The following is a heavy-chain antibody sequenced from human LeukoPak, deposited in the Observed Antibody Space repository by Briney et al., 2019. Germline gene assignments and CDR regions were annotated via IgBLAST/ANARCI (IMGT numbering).Heavy chain of an antibody. J-gene: IGHJ4*02. CDR1: GYTFTGYY. D-gene: IGHD3-22*01. Sequence: ASVKVSCKASGYTFTGYYLHWVRQAPGQGLEWMGWINPNSGGTNYAQKFQGRVTMTRDTSISTAYMGLSRLRSDDTAVYYCARGHYDSRGYYHIDYWGQGTLVTVSS. V-gene: IGHV1-2*02. CDR3: ARGHYDSRGYYHIDY. CDR2: INPNSGGT.